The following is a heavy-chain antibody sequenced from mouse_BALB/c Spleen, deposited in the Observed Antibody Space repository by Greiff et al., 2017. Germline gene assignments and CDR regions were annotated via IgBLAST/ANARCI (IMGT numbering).Heavy chain of an antibody. J-gene: IGHJ4*01. Sequence: EVQLVESGGGLVKPGGSLKLSCAASGFTFSDYYMYWVRQTPEKRLEWVATISDGGSYTYYPDSVKGRFTISRDNAKNNLYLQMSSLKSEDTAMYYCARLRFYAMDYGGQGTSVTVSS. V-gene: IGHV5-4*02. D-gene: IGHD1-1*01. CDR3: ARLRFYAMDY. CDR1: GFTFSDYY. CDR2: ISDGGSYT.